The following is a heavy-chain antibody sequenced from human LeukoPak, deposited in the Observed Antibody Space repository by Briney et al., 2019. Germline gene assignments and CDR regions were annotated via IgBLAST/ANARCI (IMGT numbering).Heavy chain of an antibody. J-gene: IGHJ4*02. CDR2: IYYSGST. D-gene: IGHD1-26*01. CDR1: GDSISSYY. Sequence: SETLSLTCTVSGDSISSYYWSWIRQPPGKGLEWIGYIYYSGSTNYNPSLKSRVTISVDTSKNQFSLKLSSVTAADTAVYYCARLEVGATAFFDYWGQGTLVTVSS. CDR3: ARLEVGATAFFDY. V-gene: IGHV4-59*12.